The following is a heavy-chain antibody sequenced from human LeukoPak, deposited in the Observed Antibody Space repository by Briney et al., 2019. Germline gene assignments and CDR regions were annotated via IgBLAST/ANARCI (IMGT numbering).Heavy chain of an antibody. CDR1: GFTFSSYA. D-gene: IGHD3-3*01. CDR2: ISGSGGST. Sequence: GGSLRLSCAASGFTFSSYAMSWVRQAPGKGLEWVSAISGSGGSTYYADSVKGRFTISRDNSKNTLYLQMNSLRAEDTAVYYCAKRKNYDFWSGYPSLFDYWGQGTLVTVSS. V-gene: IGHV3-23*01. J-gene: IGHJ4*02. CDR3: AKRKNYDFWSGYPSLFDY.